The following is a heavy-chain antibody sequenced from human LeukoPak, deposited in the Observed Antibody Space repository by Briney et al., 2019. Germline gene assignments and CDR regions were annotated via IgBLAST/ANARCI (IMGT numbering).Heavy chain of an antibody. Sequence: PSETLSLTCTVSGGSVSSGSYYWSWIRQPPGKGLEWIGYIYYSGSTNYNPSLKSRVTISVDTSKNQFSLKLSSVTAADTAVYYCARGQYSSPSRLFDYWGQGTLVTVSS. CDR1: GGSVSSGSYY. CDR2: IYYSGST. V-gene: IGHV4-61*01. J-gene: IGHJ4*02. D-gene: IGHD6-6*01. CDR3: ARGQYSSPSRLFDY.